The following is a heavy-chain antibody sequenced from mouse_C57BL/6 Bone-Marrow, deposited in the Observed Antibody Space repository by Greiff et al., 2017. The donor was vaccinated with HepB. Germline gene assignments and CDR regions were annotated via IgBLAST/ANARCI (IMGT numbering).Heavy chain of an antibody. CDR1: GFTFSDYY. D-gene: IGHD2-3*01. J-gene: IGHJ1*03. Sequence: EVQRVESEGGLVQPGSSMKLSCTASGFTFSDYYMAWVRQVPEKGLEWVANINYDGSSTYYLDSLKSRFIISRDNAKNILYLQMSSLKSEDTATYYCARLYDGYLYWYFDVWGTGTTVTVSS. CDR2: INYDGSST. CDR3: ARLYDGYLYWYFDV. V-gene: IGHV5-16*01.